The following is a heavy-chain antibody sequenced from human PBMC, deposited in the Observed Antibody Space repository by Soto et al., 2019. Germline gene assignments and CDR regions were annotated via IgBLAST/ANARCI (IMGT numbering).Heavy chain of an antibody. D-gene: IGHD1-26*01. Sequence: SVKVSCKASGGTFSNYAISWVRQAPGQGLEWMGGIIPIFGTPNYAQKFQGRVTITADKSTSTAYMEVRNLRSDDTAVYCCARGWETVGSTTPFAYWGQGTLVTVSS. CDR2: IIPIFGTP. CDR3: ARGWETVGSTTPFAY. CDR1: GGTFSNYA. J-gene: IGHJ4*02. V-gene: IGHV1-69*06.